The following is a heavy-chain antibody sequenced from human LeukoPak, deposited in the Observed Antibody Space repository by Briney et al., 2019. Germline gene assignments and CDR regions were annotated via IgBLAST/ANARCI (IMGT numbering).Heavy chain of an antibody. CDR2: ISWNSGVR. CDR1: GFTFVDYA. D-gene: IGHD5-18*01. CDR3: ARTGGPQLWLT. J-gene: IGHJ5*02. Sequence: PGRSLRLSCAASGFTFVDYAMHWVRQPPGKGLEWVSGISWNSGVRGYADSVKGRFTISRDNAKNSLYLQMNSLRAEDTAVYYCARTGGPQLWLTWGQGTLVTVSS. V-gene: IGHV3-9*01.